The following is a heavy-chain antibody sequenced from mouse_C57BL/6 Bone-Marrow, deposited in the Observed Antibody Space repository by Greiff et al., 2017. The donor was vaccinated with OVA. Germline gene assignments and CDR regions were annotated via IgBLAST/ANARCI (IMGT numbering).Heavy chain of an antibody. D-gene: IGHD2-3*01. J-gene: IGHJ2*01. Sequence: QVQLQQSGPDLVKLGAPGKMSCKAPGKTFITYPMGWMKQNHGKSLEWIGNFHPYNDDTKYNEKFKGKATLTVEKSSSTVYLELSRLTSDDSAVYYCARLDGYYFDYWGQGTTLTVSS. V-gene: IGHV1-47*01. CDR3: ARLDGYYFDY. CDR1: GKTFITYP. CDR2: FHPYNDDT.